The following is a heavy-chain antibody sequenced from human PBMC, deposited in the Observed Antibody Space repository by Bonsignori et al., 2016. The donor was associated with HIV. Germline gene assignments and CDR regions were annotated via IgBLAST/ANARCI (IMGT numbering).Heavy chain of an antibody. Sequence: VRQAPGKGLEWVSSISSSSSYIYYADSVKGRFTVSRDNAKNSLYLQMNSLRAEDTAVYYCARGGYYDFWSGYYGSYGYFDYWGQGTLVTVSS. J-gene: IGHJ4*02. D-gene: IGHD3-3*01. CDR2: ISSSSSYI. CDR3: ARGGYYDFWSGYYGSYGYFDY. V-gene: IGHV3-21*01.